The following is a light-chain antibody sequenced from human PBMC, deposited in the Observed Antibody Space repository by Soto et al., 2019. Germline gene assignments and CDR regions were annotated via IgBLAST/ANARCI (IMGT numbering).Light chain of an antibody. Sequence: QSVLTQPPSVSGAPGQRVTISCTGSSSNIGAGYDVHWYQQLPGTTPKLLIYGNSNRPSGVPDRFPGSKSGTSASLAITGLQAEDEADYYCQSYDSSLSGSVVFGVGTKLTVL. CDR2: GNS. CDR3: QSYDSSLSGSVV. J-gene: IGLJ2*01. CDR1: SSNIGAGYD. V-gene: IGLV1-40*01.